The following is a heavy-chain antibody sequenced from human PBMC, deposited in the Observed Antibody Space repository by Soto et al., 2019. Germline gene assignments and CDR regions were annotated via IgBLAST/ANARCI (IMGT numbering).Heavy chain of an antibody. Sequence: QVQLVESGGGLVKPGGSLRLSCEGSGFTFSDYYMSWIRQAPGKGLEWISYSSNSGTFTKYADSVKGRFSISRDNTKNLLFLQMNSLRAEDTALYYYARSGDNYNLLDYWGQGTPVTVSS. V-gene: IGHV3-11*06. CDR2: SSNSGTFT. CDR1: GFTFSDYY. J-gene: IGHJ4*02. CDR3: ARSGDNYNLLDY. D-gene: IGHD1-1*01.